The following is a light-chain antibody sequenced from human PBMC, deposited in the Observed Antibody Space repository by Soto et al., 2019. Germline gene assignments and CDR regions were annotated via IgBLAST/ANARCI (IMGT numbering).Light chain of an antibody. Sequence: DIQMTQSPSSLSVSVGDRVTITCRSSQTINSYLNWYQQKPGKAPKLLICAVSRLQSGVPSRFSGGGSGTNFTLTISSLQTEDFAIYYCQQTYSALWTFGQGTRVESK. J-gene: IGKJ1*01. V-gene: IGKV1-39*01. CDR1: QTINSY. CDR2: AVS. CDR3: QQTYSALWT.